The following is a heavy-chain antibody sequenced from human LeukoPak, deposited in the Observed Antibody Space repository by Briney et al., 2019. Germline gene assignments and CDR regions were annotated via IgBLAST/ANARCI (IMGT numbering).Heavy chain of an antibody. V-gene: IGHV1-18*01. D-gene: IGHD3-22*01. J-gene: IGHJ4*02. CDR1: GYTFPNYG. CDR3: ARDWDTYYYDSSGSPLDY. Sequence: ASVKVSCKASGYTFPNYGFSWVRQAPGQGLEWMGWISAYNGNTNYAQKLQGRVTMTTDTSTSTAYMELRSLRSDDTAVYYCARDWDTYYYDSSGSPLDYWGQGTLVTVSS. CDR2: ISAYNGNT.